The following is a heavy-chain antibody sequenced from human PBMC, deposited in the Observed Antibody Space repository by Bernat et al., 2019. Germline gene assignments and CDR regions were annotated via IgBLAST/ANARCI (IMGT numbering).Heavy chain of an antibody. CDR1: GFTFFNYA. CDR3: AKDPKQPSSWYNPRHYYYYGMDV. J-gene: IGHJ6*02. CDR2: ISGSGGST. V-gene: IGHV3-23*01. D-gene: IGHD6-13*01. Sequence: EVQLSESGGGLAQPGGSLRLSCAASGFTFFNYAMSWVRQAPGKGLEWVSGISGSGGSTNYADSVKGRFTISRDNSKNTLYLQMNSLRGEDTALYYCAKDPKQPSSWYNPRHYYYYGMDVWGQGTTVTVSS.